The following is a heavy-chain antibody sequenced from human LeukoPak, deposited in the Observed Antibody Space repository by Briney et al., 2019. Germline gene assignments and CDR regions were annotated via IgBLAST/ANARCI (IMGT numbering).Heavy chain of an antibody. CDR2: ISGSGGST. CDR3: AKDRNLLTGAAGPVSFAFDI. V-gene: IGHV3-23*01. Sequence: GGSLRLSCAASGFTFSSYAMSWVRQAPGKGLEWVSAISGSGGSTYYADSVKGRFTISRDNSKNTLYLQMNSLRAEDTAVYYCAKDRNLLTGAAGPVSFAFDIWGQGTMVTVSS. J-gene: IGHJ3*02. D-gene: IGHD6-13*01. CDR1: GFTFSSYA.